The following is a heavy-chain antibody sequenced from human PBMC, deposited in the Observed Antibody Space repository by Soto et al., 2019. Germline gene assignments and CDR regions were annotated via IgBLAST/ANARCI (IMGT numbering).Heavy chain of an antibody. D-gene: IGHD2-2*01. CDR3: ARDRGYPFIVVVPAAYGMDV. V-gene: IGHV1-46*01. CDR2: INPSGGST. Sequence: ASVKVSCKASGYTFTSYYMHWVRQAPGQGLEWMGIINPSGGSTSYAQKFQGRVTMTRDTSTSTVYMELSSLRSEDTAVYYCARDRGYPFIVVVPAAYGMDVWGQGTTVTSP. J-gene: IGHJ6*02. CDR1: GYTFTSYY.